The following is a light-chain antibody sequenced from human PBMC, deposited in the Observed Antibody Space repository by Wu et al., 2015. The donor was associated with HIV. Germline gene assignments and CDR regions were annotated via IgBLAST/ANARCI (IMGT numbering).Light chain of an antibody. J-gene: IGKJ1*01. Sequence: AIQMTQSPSSLSASVGDRVTITCRASQDIRHNLGWYQKRPGKAPQLLIYAASSLQSGVPSRFSGTGSGTDFSLTISSLQPEDFTTYYCLQDYNYPPTFGQGTKLEIK. V-gene: IGKV1-6*01. CDR2: AAS. CDR3: LQDYNYPPT. CDR1: QDIRHN.